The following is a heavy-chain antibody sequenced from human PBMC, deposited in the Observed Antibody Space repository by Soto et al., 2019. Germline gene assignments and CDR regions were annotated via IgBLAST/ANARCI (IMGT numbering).Heavy chain of an antibody. D-gene: IGHD2-8*01. CDR2: INPKSGGT. Sequence: ASVKVSCKASGYSFTDYHIHWVRQAPGQGLEWLGRINPKSGGTSTTQKFQGWVTMTRDRSISTVYMELTRLRSDDTAVYFCARGHSTDCSNGVCSFFYNHEMDVWGQGTTVTVSS. V-gene: IGHV1-2*04. CDR1: GYSFTDYH. CDR3: ARGHSTDCSNGVCSFFYNHEMDV. J-gene: IGHJ6*02.